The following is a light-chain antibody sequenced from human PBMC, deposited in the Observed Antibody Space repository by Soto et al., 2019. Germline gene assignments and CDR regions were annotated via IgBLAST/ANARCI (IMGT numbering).Light chain of an antibody. Sequence: EIVLTQSPATLPLSPGERATLSCRASQSVSSYLAWYQQKPGQAPRLLIYDASNRATGIPARFSGSGSGTDFTLTISSPERADFAVYYCQQRSNWPTFGQGAKVEIK. J-gene: IGKJ1*01. V-gene: IGKV3-11*01. CDR3: QQRSNWPT. CDR1: QSVSSY. CDR2: DAS.